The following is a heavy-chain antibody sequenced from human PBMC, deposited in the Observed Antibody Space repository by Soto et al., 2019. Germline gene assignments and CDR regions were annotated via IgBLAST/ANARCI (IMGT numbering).Heavy chain of an antibody. CDR1: GYTFSSYD. CDR2: TNPNSGKA. J-gene: IGHJ6*02. CDR3: ARTYYYGHGLDV. D-gene: IGHD3-10*01. V-gene: IGHV1-8*01. Sequence: QEQLVQSGAEVKKPGASVKVSCKASGYTFSSYDINWVRQAAGQGIEWMGWTNPNSGKAGYAQKFQCRVTMTRDASKCTAYLELSSLRSEDTAVYYCARTYYYGHGLDVWGQGTTGTVS.